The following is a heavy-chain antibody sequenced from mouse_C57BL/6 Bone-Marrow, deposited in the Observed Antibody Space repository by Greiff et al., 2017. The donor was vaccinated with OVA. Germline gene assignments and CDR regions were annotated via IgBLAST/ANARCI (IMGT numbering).Heavy chain of an antibody. D-gene: IGHD2-1*01. V-gene: IGHV1-72*01. J-gene: IGHJ3*01. CDR2: IDPNSGGT. CDR3: ARGDYGNYAWFAY. CDR1: GYTFTSYW. Sequence: QVQLKQPGAELVKPGASVKLSCKASGYTFTSYWMHWVKQRPGRGLEWIGRIDPNSGGTKYNEKFKSKATLTVDKPSSTAYMQLSSLTSEDSAVYYCARGDYGNYAWFAYWGQGTLVTVSA.